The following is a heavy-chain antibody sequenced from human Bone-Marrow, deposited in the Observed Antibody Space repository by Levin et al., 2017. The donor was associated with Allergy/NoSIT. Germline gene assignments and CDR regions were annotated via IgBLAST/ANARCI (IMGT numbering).Heavy chain of an antibody. CDR2: IKTDGTEK. V-gene: IGHV3-7*01. J-gene: IGHJ4*02. CDR3: TRHVRRGSTPAS. D-gene: IGHD2-15*01. Sequence: GGSLRLSCVASGFTFSNYWMGWVRQTPGKGLEWVANIKTDGTEKYYVDSVKGRFTISRDNAESSLYLQMNSLRAEDTAVYYCTRHVRRGSTPASWGQGTVVTVSS. CDR1: GFTFSNYW.